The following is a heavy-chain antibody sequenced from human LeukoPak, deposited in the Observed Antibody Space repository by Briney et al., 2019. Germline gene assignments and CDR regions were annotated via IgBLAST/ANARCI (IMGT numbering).Heavy chain of an antibody. Sequence: GGSLRLSCAASGFTFSSYSMNWVRLAPGKGLEWVSSISSGSGYIYYADSVKGRFTISRDNAKNSLYLQMNSLRAEDTAVFYCARDGGLGDFDYWGQGTLVTVSS. D-gene: IGHD3-10*01. CDR2: ISSGSGYI. CDR3: ARDGGLGDFDY. CDR1: GFTFSSYS. V-gene: IGHV3-21*01. J-gene: IGHJ4*02.